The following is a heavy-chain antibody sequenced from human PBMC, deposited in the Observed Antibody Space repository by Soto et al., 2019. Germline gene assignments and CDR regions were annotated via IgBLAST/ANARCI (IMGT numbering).Heavy chain of an antibody. Sequence: ASVKVSCKASGYTFTSYGISWVRQAPGQGLEWMGWISAYNGNTNYAQKLQGRVTMTTDTSTSTAYMELRSLRSDDTAVYYCARGIVVGITMGGPRHEFDYWGQGTLVTVSS. V-gene: IGHV1-18*01. CDR3: ARGIVVGITMGGPRHEFDY. D-gene: IGHD3-22*01. J-gene: IGHJ4*02. CDR1: GYTFTSYG. CDR2: ISAYNGNT.